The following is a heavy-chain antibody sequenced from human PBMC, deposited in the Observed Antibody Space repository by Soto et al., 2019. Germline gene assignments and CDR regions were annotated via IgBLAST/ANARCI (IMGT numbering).Heavy chain of an antibody. CDR3: ARGSIAVPKIYYYYYMDF. V-gene: IGHV1-3*01. Sequence: QVQLVQSGAEVKKPGASVKVSCKASGYTFSTYAMHWVRQAPGQRLERMGWINAGNGNTKYSQKFQGRVTITRDTSASTADMELSSLRSEDTAMYYCARGSIAVPKIYYYYYMDFWGKGTTVTVSS. J-gene: IGHJ6*03. D-gene: IGHD6-6*01. CDR2: INAGNGNT. CDR1: GYTFSTYA.